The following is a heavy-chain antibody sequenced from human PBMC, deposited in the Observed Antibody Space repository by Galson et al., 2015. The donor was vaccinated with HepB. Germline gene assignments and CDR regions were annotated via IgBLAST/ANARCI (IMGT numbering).Heavy chain of an antibody. D-gene: IGHD5-12*01. J-gene: IGHJ4*02. V-gene: IGHV1-46*01. CDR3: ARSPTNSGHEDGIDY. CDR2: INPSSGDT. Sequence: CKASGYTFTTYYLHWVRQAPGQGLEWMIMINPSSGDTNYAQKFQGRVTITRDTSASTAYMELSSLRSEDTAVYYCARSPTNSGHEDGIDYWGQGTLVTVSS. CDR1: GYTFTTYY.